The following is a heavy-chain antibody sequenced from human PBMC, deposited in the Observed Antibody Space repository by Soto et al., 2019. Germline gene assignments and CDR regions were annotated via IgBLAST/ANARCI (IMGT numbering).Heavy chain of an antibody. CDR3: ARGGSGYVWFNEF. CDR1: GGIFSSYA. V-gene: IGHV1-69*01. D-gene: IGHD3-22*01. J-gene: IGHJ4*02. Sequence: QEQLVQSGAEVKKPGSSVKVSCKASGGIFSSYAISWVRQAPGQGLEWMGGIIPIFGTANYAQKFQGRVTSNADESTHKAYMDLSSLKSEATDIYYCARGGSGYVWFNEFWGQGTLVTVSS. CDR2: IIPIFGTA.